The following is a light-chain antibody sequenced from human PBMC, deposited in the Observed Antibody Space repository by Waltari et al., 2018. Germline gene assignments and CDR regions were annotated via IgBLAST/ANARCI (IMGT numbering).Light chain of an antibody. CDR1: SRDIGGANC. J-gene: IGLJ2*01. CDR3: GSYRSGSTWV. V-gene: IGLV2-18*02. Sequence: SALTQPPSLPKSLGHSVTIYCTGTSRDIGGANCVCWYQQHSGTAPRLLIYEVSKRPSGVSDRFSGSKSGNTASLTISGLQAEDEADYYCGSYRSGSTWVFGGGTRLTVL. CDR2: EVS.